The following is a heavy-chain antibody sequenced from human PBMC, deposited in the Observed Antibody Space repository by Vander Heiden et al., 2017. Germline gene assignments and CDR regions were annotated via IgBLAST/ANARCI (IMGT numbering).Heavy chain of an antibody. D-gene: IGHD6-19*01. J-gene: IGHJ4*02. V-gene: IGHV4-59*01. CDR2: IYYSGST. Sequence: QVQLQESGPGLVKPSETLSLPCTVPGGSISSYYWSWIRQPPGKGLEWIGYIYYSGSTNYNPSLKSRVTISVDTSKNQFSLKLSSVTAADTAVYYCAGDRRAAVAGFDYWGQGTLVTVSS. CDR3: AGDRRAAVAGFDY. CDR1: GGSISSYY.